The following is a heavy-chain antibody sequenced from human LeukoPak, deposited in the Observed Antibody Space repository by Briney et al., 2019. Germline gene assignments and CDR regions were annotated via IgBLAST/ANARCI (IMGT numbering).Heavy chain of an antibody. CDR2: IYYSGST. J-gene: IGHJ6*03. CDR1: GGSISSSSYY. V-gene: IGHV4-39*07. CDR3: ARDYGSGRRYYYMDV. Sequence: PSGTLSLTCTVSGGSISSSSYYWGWIRQPPGKGLEWIGSIYYSGSTYYNPSLKSRVTISVDTSKNQFSLKLSSVTAADTAVYYCARDYGSGRRYYYMDVWGKGTTVTVSS. D-gene: IGHD3-10*01.